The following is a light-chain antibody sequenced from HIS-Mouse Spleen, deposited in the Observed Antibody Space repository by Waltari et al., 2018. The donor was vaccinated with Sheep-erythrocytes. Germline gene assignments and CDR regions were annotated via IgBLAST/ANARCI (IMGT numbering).Light chain of an antibody. J-gene: IGKJ2*01. CDR1: QSVSSN. Sequence: EIVMTQSPATLSVSPGERATLSCRASQSVSSNLAWYQQKPGQAPRLLIYGASTRATGIPARFSGSGSGTEFTLTISSMQSEDFAVYYCQQYNNWPPPYTFG. CDR2: GAS. CDR3: QQYNNWPPPYT. V-gene: IGKV3-15*01.